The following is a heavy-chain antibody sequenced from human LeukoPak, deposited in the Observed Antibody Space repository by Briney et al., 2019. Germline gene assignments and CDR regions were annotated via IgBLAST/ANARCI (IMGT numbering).Heavy chain of an antibody. CDR2: IYHSGST. D-gene: IGHD3-22*01. CDR1: GGSTSSGGYY. Sequence: SQTLSLTCTVSGGSTSSGGYYWSWIRQPPGKGLEWIGYIYHSGSTYYNPSLKSRVTISVDRSKNQFSLKLSSVTAADTAVYYCVTYYYDSSGYYSFGYWGQGTLVTVSS. J-gene: IGHJ4*02. V-gene: IGHV4-30-2*01. CDR3: VTYYYDSSGYYSFGY.